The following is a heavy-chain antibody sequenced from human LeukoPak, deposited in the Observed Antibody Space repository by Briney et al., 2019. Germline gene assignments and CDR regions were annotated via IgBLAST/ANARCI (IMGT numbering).Heavy chain of an antibody. CDR2: ITGDYAT. Sequence: GGSLRLSCAASRFTFSNFAMMWVRQAPGKGLEWVSSITGDYATYSADPAKGRFTTSRDNSKNIVYLQMDSLRDDDTAVYCCAKGAASGLVDWFDPWGQGTLVTVSS. J-gene: IGHJ5*02. CDR1: RFTFSNFA. CDR3: AKGAASGLVDWFDP. D-gene: IGHD3-22*01. V-gene: IGHV3-23*01.